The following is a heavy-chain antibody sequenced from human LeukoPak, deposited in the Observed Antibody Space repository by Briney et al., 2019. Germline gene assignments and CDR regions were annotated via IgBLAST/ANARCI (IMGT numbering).Heavy chain of an antibody. Sequence: PSETLSLTCSVSGGSISNYYWSWIRQTPGKGLEWIGYIYYTGSTKYSPSLKSRVTILVDTSKDQFSLKLSSVTAADTAVYYCARVRFDFWGGYPSGYYMDVWGKGTTVTVSS. J-gene: IGHJ6*03. CDR3: ARVRFDFWGGYPSGYYMDV. CDR1: GGSISNYY. V-gene: IGHV4-59*13. D-gene: IGHD3-3*01. CDR2: IYYTGST.